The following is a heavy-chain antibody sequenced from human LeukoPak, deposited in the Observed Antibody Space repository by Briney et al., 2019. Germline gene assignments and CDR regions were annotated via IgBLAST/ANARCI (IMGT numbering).Heavy chain of an antibody. Sequence: GGSLKLSCAASGFTFSSYWMGWVRQAPGKRLEWVANMNIDGSEKYYADSVKGRFTISRDNSKNTLYLQMNSLRAEDTAVYYCARVEQHYYDSSGYYYSDYWGQGTLVTVSS. CDR3: ARVEQHYYDSSGYYYSDY. J-gene: IGHJ4*02. CDR1: GFTFSSYW. CDR2: MNIDGSEK. V-gene: IGHV3-7*03. D-gene: IGHD3-22*01.